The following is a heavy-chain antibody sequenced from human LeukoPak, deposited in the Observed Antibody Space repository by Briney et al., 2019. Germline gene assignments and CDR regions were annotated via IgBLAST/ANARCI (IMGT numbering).Heavy chain of an antibody. CDR3: ARVFGVVIIGYMDV. V-gene: IGHV3-20*04. CDR2: INWNGGST. D-gene: IGHD3-3*01. CDR1: GFTFDDYG. Sequence: GGSLRLSCAASGFTFDDYGMSWVRQAPGKGLEWVSGINWNGGSTGYADSVKGRFTISRDNAKNSLYLQMSSLRAEDTALYYCARVFGVVIIGYMDVWGKGTTVTVSS. J-gene: IGHJ6*03.